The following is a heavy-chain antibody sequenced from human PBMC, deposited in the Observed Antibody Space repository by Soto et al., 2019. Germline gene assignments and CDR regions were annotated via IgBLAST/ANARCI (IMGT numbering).Heavy chain of an antibody. J-gene: IGHJ2*01. V-gene: IGHV3-33*01. Sequence: GGSLRLSCAASGFTFSSYGMHWVRQAPGKGLEWVAVIWYDGSNKYYADSVKGRFTISRDNSKNTLYLQMNSLRAEDTAVYYCARESEFIAVAGTSWYFDLWGRGTLVTVSS. CDR3: ARESEFIAVAGTSWYFDL. CDR1: GFTFSSYG. D-gene: IGHD6-19*01. CDR2: IWYDGSNK.